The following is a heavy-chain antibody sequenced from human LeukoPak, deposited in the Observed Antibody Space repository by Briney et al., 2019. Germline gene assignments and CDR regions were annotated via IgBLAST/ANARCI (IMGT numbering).Heavy chain of an antibody. CDR1: GGSISSYY. V-gene: IGHV4-59*01. J-gene: IGHJ6*03. Sequence: SETLSLTCTVSGGSISSYYWSWIRQPPGKGLEWIGYIYYSGSTNYNPSPKSRVTISVDTSKNQFSLKLSSVTAADTAVYYCARTTEGGYTYDYFYYYYMDIWGKGTTVTISS. CDR3: ARTTEGGYTYDYFYYYYMDI. CDR2: IYYSGST. D-gene: IGHD5-18*01.